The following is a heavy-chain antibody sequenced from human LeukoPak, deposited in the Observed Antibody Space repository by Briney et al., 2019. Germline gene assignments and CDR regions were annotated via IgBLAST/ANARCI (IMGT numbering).Heavy chain of an antibody. CDR2: INHSGST. V-gene: IGHV4-34*01. CDR1: GGSFSGYY. J-gene: IGHJ4*02. Sequence: SETLSLTCAVYGGSFSGYYWSWIRQPPGKGLGWIGEINHSGSTNYNPSLKSRVTISVDTSKNQFSLKLSSVTAADTAVYYCARRLGGGSSWFRYWGQGTLVTVSS. D-gene: IGHD6-13*01. CDR3: ARRLGGGSSWFRY.